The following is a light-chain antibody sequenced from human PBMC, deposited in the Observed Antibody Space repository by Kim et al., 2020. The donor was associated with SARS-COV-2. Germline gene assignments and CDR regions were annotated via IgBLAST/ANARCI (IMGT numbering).Light chain of an antibody. CDR1: SNDVSGNNH. CDR2: EVT. V-gene: IGLV2-11*03. J-gene: IGLJ2*01. CDR3: CSHAGGYTLV. Sequence: GQSVANSYTGTSNDVSGNNHVSWYPQHPGKAPKLLIYEVTKRPSGVPDRFSGSKSGSTASLTVSGRQADDEADYYCCSHAGGYTLVFGGGTQLTVL.